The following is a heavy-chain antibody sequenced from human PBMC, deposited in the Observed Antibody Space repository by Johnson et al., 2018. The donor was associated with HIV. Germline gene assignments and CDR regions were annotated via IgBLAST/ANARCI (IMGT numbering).Heavy chain of an antibody. V-gene: IGHV3-20*04. CDR2: INWNGGRT. CDR3: ARDFVALGECTAFDI. CDR1: GFTFDDYG. J-gene: IGHJ3*02. D-gene: IGHD3-10*01. Sequence: VQLVESGGGVVRPGGSLRLSCAASGFTFDDYGMSWVRQAPGKGLEWVSGINWNGGRTGYADSVQGRFPISRANAKNSLYLQMNSLRAEDTAFYYCARDFVALGECTAFDIWGQGTMVTVSS.